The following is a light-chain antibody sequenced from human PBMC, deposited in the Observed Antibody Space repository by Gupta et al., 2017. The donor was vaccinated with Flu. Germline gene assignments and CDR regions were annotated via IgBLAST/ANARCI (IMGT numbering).Light chain of an antibody. Sequence: HSALPQPASVSGSPGQSITISCTGTSTDVGNYNYVSWYQHYPDKAPKLLIYEVSNRPSGVSSRFSGSKSGNTASLTISGLQAEDEAYYSCSSYTNTNSWVFGGGTKLTVL. V-gene: IGLV2-14*01. CDR3: SSYTNTNSWV. CDR1: STDVGNYNY. J-gene: IGLJ3*02. CDR2: EVS.